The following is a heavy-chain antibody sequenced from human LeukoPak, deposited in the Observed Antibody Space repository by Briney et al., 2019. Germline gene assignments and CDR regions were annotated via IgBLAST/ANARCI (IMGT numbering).Heavy chain of an antibody. J-gene: IGHJ4*02. CDR3: ARDGCSGGSCYPRY. Sequence: SETLSLTCTVSGGSISSYYWSWIRQPPGKGLEWIGYIYYSGSTNYNPSLKSRVTISVDTSKNQFSLKLGSVTAADTAVYYCARDGCSGGSCYPRYWGQGTLVTVSS. V-gene: IGHV4-59*01. CDR2: IYYSGST. CDR1: GGSISSYY. D-gene: IGHD2-15*01.